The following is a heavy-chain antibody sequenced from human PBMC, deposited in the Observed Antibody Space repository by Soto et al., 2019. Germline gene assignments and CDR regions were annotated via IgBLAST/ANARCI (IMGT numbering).Heavy chain of an antibody. V-gene: IGHV4-34*01. Sequence: SETLSLTCGVYGGSFSEYYWSWIRQPPGKGLEWIGEINHSGSTNYNPSLKSRVTISVDTSKNQFSPKLSSVTAADTAVYYCARGALGTAAGSYYYYMHVWGKGTTVTVSS. D-gene: IGHD6-13*01. CDR3: ARGALGTAAGSYYYYMHV. CDR1: GGSFSEYY. J-gene: IGHJ6*03. CDR2: INHSGST.